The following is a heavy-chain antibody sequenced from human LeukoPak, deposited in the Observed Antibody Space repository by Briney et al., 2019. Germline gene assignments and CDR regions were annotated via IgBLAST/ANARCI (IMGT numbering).Heavy chain of an antibody. D-gene: IGHD3-22*01. CDR3: AKGTRSDYYDSSGYQYFDY. J-gene: IGHJ4*02. CDR1: GFTFISYG. V-gene: IGHV3-33*06. CDR2: IWNDGSNK. Sequence: GRSLRLSCAASGFTFISYGMHWVRQAPGKGLGWGAVIWNDGSNKYYADSVKGRFTISRDNSKNTLYLQMNSLRAEDTAVYYCAKGTRSDYYDSSGYQYFDYWGQGTLVTVSS.